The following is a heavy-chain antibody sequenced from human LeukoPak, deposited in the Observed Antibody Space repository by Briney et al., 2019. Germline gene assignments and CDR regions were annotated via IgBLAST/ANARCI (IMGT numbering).Heavy chain of an antibody. V-gene: IGHV1-2*02. CDR1: GYTFTGYY. J-gene: IGHJ4*02. D-gene: IGHD2-2*01. CDR3: ARAYCSSTGCYGPDDY. CDR2: ITPNSGGT. Sequence: ASLKVSCKASGYTFTGYYMHWVRQAPGQGLEWMGWITPNSGGTNYSQKFQGRVTMTRDTSISTAYMELSRLRSDDTAVYYCARAYCSSTGCYGPDDYWGQGTLVTVS.